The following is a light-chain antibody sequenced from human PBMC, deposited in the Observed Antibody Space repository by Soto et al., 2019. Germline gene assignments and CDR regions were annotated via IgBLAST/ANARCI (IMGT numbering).Light chain of an antibody. J-gene: IGKJ1*01. CDR1: QSVSSN. CDR3: QQYAVWPPQT. CDR2: GAS. V-gene: IGKV3-15*01. Sequence: IELTQAPATLAGSPLERTILSCRASQSVSSNLAWYQQKPGQAPRLLIYGASTRATGIPARFSGSGSGTEFTLTISSLQSEDFAVYYCQQYAVWPPQTFGQGTKVDI.